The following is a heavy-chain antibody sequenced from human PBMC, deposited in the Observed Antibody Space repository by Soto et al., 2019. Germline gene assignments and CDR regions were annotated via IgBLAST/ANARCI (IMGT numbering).Heavy chain of an antibody. CDR3: ARGHCSGGDCPNWFDP. CDR2: IHSNGNT. D-gene: IGHD2-15*01. Sequence: QVQLQESGPGLVKPSQTLSLTCAVSGGSITSGNYYWSWIRQDPGKGLEWIGYIHSNGNTYYNPSLKRRVTMSLDTSKNQFSLRLSSVTAADTAVYYCARGHCSGGDCPNWFDPWGQGTLVTVSS. J-gene: IGHJ5*02. CDR1: GGSITSGNYY. V-gene: IGHV4-31*11.